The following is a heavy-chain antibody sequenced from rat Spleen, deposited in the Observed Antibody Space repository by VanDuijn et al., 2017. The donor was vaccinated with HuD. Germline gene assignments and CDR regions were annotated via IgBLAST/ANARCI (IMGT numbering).Heavy chain of an antibody. V-gene: IGHV5-27*01. CDR3: ATDDSRISRFAY. CDR1: GFTFSNYY. Sequence: EVQLVESGGGLVQPGRSLKLSCAASGFTFSNYYMAWVRQAPTRGLEWVAYITTGGASTYYRDSVKGRFTISRDNTKSTLYLQMDSLRSEDTATYYCATDDSRISRFAYWGQGTLVTVSS. J-gene: IGHJ3*01. CDR2: ITTGGAST. D-gene: IGHD2-7*01.